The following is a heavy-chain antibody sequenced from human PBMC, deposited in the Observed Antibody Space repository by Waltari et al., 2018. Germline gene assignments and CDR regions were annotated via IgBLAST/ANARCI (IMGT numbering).Heavy chain of an antibody. J-gene: IGHJ2*01. CDR3: ARGRSRGYFDI. CDR1: GYTFTELS. V-gene: IGHV1-24*01. CDR2: VDPVYGEI. D-gene: IGHD2-15*01. Sequence: VQLVQSGAEVKKPGASVKVSCKVSGYTFTELSMHWVRQAPGKGLEWMGGVDPVYGEIIHAEKFQGRVTMTEDTSTDTAYMELSSLRSEDTAVYYCARGRSRGYFDIWGPGTPITISS.